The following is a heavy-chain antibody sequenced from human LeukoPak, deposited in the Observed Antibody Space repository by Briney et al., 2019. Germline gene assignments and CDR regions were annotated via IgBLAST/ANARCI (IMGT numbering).Heavy chain of an antibody. CDR1: GGSISSGGYY. Sequence: SQTLSLTCTVSGGSISSGGYYWSWSRQHPGKGLEWIGYIYYSGSTYYNPSLKSRVTISVDTSKNQFSLKLSSVTAADTAVYYCARAHYGSGSYYRDGPMYNWFEPWGQGTLVTVSS. CDR2: IYYSGST. J-gene: IGHJ5*02. D-gene: IGHD3-10*01. CDR3: ARAHYGSGSYYRDGPMYNWFEP. V-gene: IGHV4-31*03.